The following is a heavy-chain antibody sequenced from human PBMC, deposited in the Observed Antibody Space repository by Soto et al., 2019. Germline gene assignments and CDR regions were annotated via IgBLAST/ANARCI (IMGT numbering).Heavy chain of an antibody. CDR1: GYAFTTYG. V-gene: IGHV1-18*01. D-gene: IGHD1-1*01. J-gene: IGHJ4*02. CDR3: ARGRYGDY. CDR2: ISDHNGNT. Sequence: QVHLVQSGAEVKKPGASVKVSCKGSGYAFTTYGITWVRQAPGQVLEWMGWISDHNGNTNYAQKLQGRVTVTRDTSPSTAYMELRSLRSDDTAVYYCARGRYGDYWGQGALVTVSS.